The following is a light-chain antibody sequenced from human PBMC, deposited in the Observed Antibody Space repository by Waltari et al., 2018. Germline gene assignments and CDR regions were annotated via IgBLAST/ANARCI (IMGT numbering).Light chain of an antibody. J-gene: IGKJ3*01. V-gene: IGKV1-39*01. Sequence: DIQVTQSPSSLSASVGDRVTITCRTSPDITTYLNWYHNRPGKAPQLLIYAASDLQSGVPSRFSGSGSGTDFTLTIDSLQPADFATYYCLQTSTTPFVFGPGTRVDIK. CDR3: LQTSTTPFV. CDR1: PDITTY. CDR2: AAS.